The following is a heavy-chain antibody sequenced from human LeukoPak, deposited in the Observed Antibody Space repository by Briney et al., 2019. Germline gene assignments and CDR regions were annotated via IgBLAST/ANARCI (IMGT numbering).Heavy chain of an antibody. D-gene: IGHD3-10*01. J-gene: IGHJ4*02. CDR3: ATEPRGGVSPLDY. CDR2: ISGSGGST. Sequence: GGSLRLSCAASGFTFSSYAMSWVRQAPGKGLGWVSAISGSGGSTYYADSVKGRFTISRDNSKNTLYLKMNSLRAEDTAVYYCATEPRGGVSPLDYWGQGTLVTVSS. V-gene: IGHV3-23*01. CDR1: GFTFSSYA.